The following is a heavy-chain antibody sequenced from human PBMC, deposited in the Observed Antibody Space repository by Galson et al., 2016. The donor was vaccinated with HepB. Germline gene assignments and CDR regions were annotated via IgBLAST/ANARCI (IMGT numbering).Heavy chain of an antibody. Sequence: SLRLSCAASGFSFSSYTMNWVRQAPGKGLEWVSYISRTSSTIYYADPVKGRFTIPRDNAKNSLYLQMNSLRDEDKAVYYCARGLVTTVVTPFDYWCQGTLVTVSS. CDR2: ISRTSSTI. D-gene: IGHD4-23*01. CDR3: ARGLVTTVVTPFDY. CDR1: GFSFSSYT. V-gene: IGHV3-48*02. J-gene: IGHJ4*02.